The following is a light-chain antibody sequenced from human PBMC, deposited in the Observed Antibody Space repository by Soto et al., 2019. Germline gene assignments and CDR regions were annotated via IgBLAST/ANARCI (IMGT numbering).Light chain of an antibody. V-gene: IGKV1-5*01. CDR1: QSISSW. CDR3: QQSHTIPYT. CDR2: DAS. J-gene: IGKJ2*01. Sequence: DIQMTQSPSTLSASVGDRVTITCRASQSISSWLAWYQQKPGKAPKLLIYDASSLESGVPSRFSGSGSGTEFTLTISSLQPDDFATYYCQQSHTIPYTFGQGTTMEIK.